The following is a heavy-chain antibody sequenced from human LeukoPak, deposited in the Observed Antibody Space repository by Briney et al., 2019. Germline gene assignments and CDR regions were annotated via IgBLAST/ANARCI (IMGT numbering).Heavy chain of an antibody. J-gene: IGHJ5*02. CDR2: ISAYNGNT. D-gene: IGHD1-20*01. Sequence: ASVKVSCKASGYTFTSYGISWVRQAPGQGLEWMGWISAYNGNTNYAQKLQGRVTMTTDTSTSTAYMELRSLRSDDTAAYYCASITGTTDSTINWFDPWGQGTLVTVSS. CDR1: GYTFTSYG. V-gene: IGHV1-18*01. CDR3: ASITGTTDSTINWFDP.